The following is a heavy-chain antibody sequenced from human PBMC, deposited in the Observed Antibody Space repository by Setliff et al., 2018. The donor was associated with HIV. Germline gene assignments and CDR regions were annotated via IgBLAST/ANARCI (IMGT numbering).Heavy chain of an antibody. D-gene: IGHD6-13*01. CDR2: ISISGTLI. CDR3: ATWGIVAVAGHH. CDR1: GFSFSNYE. J-gene: IGHJ5*02. Sequence: SLRLSCAASGFSFSNYEMTWVRQAPGKGLEWVSSISISGTLIYYADSVKGRFTTTRANTKNSLYLQMNRLRAEHTAVYYCATWGIVAVAGHHWGQGTLVTVSS. V-gene: IGHV3-48*03.